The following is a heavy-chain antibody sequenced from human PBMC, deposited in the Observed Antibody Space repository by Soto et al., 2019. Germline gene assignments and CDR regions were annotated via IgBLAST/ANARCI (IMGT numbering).Heavy chain of an antibody. CDR3: ARDTKNSSSFTAS. J-gene: IGHJ4*02. D-gene: IGHD6-6*01. CDR1: GYTFTGHY. CDR2: INPNSGGT. V-gene: IGHV1-2*02. Sequence: QVQLVQSGAEVRKPGASVRVSCKASGYTFTGHYIHWVRQAPGQGLEWMGWINPNSGGTNYAQKLQGRVTMTRDTSISTAYMELSRLTSDDTAVYFCARDTKNSSSFTASWGQGTLVTVSS.